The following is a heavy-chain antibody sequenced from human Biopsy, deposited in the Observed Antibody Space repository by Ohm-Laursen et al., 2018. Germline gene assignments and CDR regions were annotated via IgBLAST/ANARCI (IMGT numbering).Heavy chain of an antibody. D-gene: IGHD6-19*01. CDR1: GGSISGSS. CDR3: AKHGSGWTGDDAFHI. J-gene: IGHJ3*02. CDR2: ISYSRDT. Sequence: SETLSLTCTASGGSISGSSWSWTRQAPGKGLEWIGYISYSRDTNSNPSLKRRITISVDTSKNQLSLKLTSVTAADTAVYYCAKHGSGWTGDDAFHIWGQGTMVTVSS. V-gene: IGHV4-59*08.